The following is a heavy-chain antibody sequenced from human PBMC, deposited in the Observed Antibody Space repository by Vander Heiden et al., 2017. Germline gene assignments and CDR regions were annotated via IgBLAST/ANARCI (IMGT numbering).Heavy chain of an antibody. Sequence: QVQLVESGGGLVKPGGSLRLSCAAPGFTFSVYYMRWIRQAPWKGLEWVSYISSSGRTLYYADSVKGRFTISRDNAKNALYLQMNSLRAEDTAVYYCARDRRVGATDYCGQGTLVTVSS. J-gene: IGHJ4*02. CDR2: ISSSGRTL. D-gene: IGHD1-26*01. CDR1: GFTFSVYY. V-gene: IGHV3-11*01. CDR3: ARDRRVGATDY.